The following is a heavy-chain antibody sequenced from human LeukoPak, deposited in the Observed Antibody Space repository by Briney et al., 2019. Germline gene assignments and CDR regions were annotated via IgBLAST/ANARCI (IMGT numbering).Heavy chain of an antibody. CDR2: IKSKTDGGTT. CDR3: TTDLSGSYYLDY. Sequence: GGSLRLSCAASGFTFSNALMSWVRQAPGKGLEWVGRIKSKTDGGTTDYAAPVKGRFTISRDDSKNTLYLQMSSLKTEDTAVYYCTTDLSGSYYLDYWGQGTLVTVSS. CDR1: GFTFSNAL. J-gene: IGHJ4*02. D-gene: IGHD1-26*01. V-gene: IGHV3-15*01.